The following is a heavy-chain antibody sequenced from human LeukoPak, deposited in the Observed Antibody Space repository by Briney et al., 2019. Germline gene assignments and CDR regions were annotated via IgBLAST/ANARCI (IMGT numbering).Heavy chain of an antibody. CDR2: IKHDGSQK. CDR3: ARDGMGGIKAFDI. J-gene: IGHJ3*02. CDR1: GFTFSSYA. Sequence: PGRSLRLSCAASGFTFSSYAMHWVRQAPGKGLEWVANIKHDGSQKYYVDSVKGRITISRDNAKNSLYLQMNSLRAEDTAVYYCARDGMGGIKAFDIWGQGTMVTVSS. V-gene: IGHV3-7*03. D-gene: IGHD3-10*01.